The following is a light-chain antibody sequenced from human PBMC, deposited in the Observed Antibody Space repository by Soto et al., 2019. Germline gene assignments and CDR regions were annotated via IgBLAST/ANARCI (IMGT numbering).Light chain of an antibody. Sequence: EIVLTQSPATLSLSPGERATLSCRASQSVSSYLAWYQQKPGQAPRLLIYGASNRATGIPARFSGSGSGTDFTLTISSLEPEDFAVYYCQQRTNWPLTFGGGTKVETK. J-gene: IGKJ4*01. CDR2: GAS. CDR3: QQRTNWPLT. V-gene: IGKV3-11*01. CDR1: QSVSSY.